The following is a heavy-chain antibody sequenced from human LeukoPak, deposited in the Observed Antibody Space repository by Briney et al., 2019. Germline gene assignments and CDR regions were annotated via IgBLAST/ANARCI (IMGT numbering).Heavy chain of an antibody. CDR1: GFTFKLYW. Sequence: QPGGSLRLSCAASGFTFKLYWMHWVRHVPGKGPVWVARINDDGSHTVYADSVKGRFTISRDDAKNMLFLQMNSLRGEDTAVYHCVRGGPSTWFWGQGTLVTVSS. J-gene: IGHJ4*02. CDR3: VRGGPSTWF. D-gene: IGHD3-22*01. V-gene: IGHV3-74*01. CDR2: INDDGSHT.